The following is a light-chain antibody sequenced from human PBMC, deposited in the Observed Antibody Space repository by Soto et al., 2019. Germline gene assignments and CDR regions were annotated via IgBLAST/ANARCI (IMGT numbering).Light chain of an antibody. Sequence: QSALTQPRSVSGSPGQSVTISCTGTSSDVGRYNYVSWYQQHPGKAPKLMIFDVNKRPSGVPDRFSASKSGNTASLTISGLQAGEEADYYCSSYAGSYTLVFGGGTKLTVL. J-gene: IGLJ3*02. CDR2: DVN. CDR3: SSYAGSYTLV. CDR1: SSDVGRYNY. V-gene: IGLV2-11*01.